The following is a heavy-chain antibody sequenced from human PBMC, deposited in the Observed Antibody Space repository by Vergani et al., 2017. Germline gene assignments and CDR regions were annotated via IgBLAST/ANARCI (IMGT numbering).Heavy chain of an antibody. CDR3: ARGIIIRGVVVVPAALPVGPEYYYYYYGMDV. CDR2: IIPIFGTA. J-gene: IGHJ6*02. D-gene: IGHD2-2*01. Sequence: QVQLVQSGAEVKKPGASVKVSCKASGGTFSSYAISWVRQAPGQGLEWMGGIIPIFGTANYAQKFQGRVTITADESTSTAYMELSSLRAADTAVYYCARGIIIRGVVVVPAALPVGPEYYYYYYGMDVWGQGTTVTVSS. V-gene: IGHV1-69*01. CDR1: GGTFSSYA.